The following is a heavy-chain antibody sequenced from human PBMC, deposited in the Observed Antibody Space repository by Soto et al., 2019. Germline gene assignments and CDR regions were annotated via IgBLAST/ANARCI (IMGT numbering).Heavy chain of an antibody. D-gene: IGHD3-3*01. Sequence: QVQLQESGPGLVKPSETLSLTCTVSGGSLKSGSYSWSWIRQPPGKGLEWIGYVYHTGRTSYNPSLKSRVSISMDTSKNQFSLNLDSVTDADTAVYFCARDFAYFDSWGQGTLVTVSS. CDR1: GGSLKSGSYS. J-gene: IGHJ4*02. CDR2: VYHTGRT. CDR3: ARDFAYFDS. V-gene: IGHV4-61*01.